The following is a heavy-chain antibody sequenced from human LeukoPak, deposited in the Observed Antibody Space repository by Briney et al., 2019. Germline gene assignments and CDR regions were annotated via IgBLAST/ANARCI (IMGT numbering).Heavy chain of an antibody. CDR1: GYTFTTCG. V-gene: IGHV1-18*04. D-gene: IGHD5-18*01. J-gene: IGHJ4*02. CDR2: ISAYNGNT. Sequence: APVKVSCKASGYTFTTCGISWVRQAPGQGLEWMGWISAYNGNTNYAQKLQGRVTMTTDTSTSTAYMELRSLRSDDTAVYYCARIYSYGNGLYYFDYWGQGTLVTVSS. CDR3: ARIYSYGNGLYYFDY.